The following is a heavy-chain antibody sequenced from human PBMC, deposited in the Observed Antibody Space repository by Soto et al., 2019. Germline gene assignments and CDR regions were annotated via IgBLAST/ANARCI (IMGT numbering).Heavy chain of an antibody. J-gene: IGHJ6*03. V-gene: IGHV3-74*01. CDR2: IDKVGTDS. Sequence: EVQLVESGGGLVQPGGSLRLSCAAYEFTFSGRSVHWVRQAPGKGLVWVSGIDKVGTDSTYADSVKGRFTSSRDNAKNTVYLQMNSLRVKDTAVYYCARGWFGPDVWGKGTTVTVSS. CDR1: EFTFSGRS. CDR3: ARGWFGPDV. D-gene: IGHD3-10*01.